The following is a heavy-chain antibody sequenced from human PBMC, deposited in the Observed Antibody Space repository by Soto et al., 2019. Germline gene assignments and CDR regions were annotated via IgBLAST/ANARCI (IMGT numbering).Heavy chain of an antibody. Sequence: PGGSLRLSCVGSGLTFSSYAMGWVRQAPGEGLEWVSGIDGTGGSTYYAESVKGRFTISRDNSKNTLYLQMNSLRVEDTAVYYCAKRLFAIVVVGGYDIWGQGTMVTVSS. CDR3: AKRLFAIVVVGGYDI. CDR1: GLTFSSYA. CDR2: IDGTGGST. J-gene: IGHJ3*02. V-gene: IGHV3-23*01. D-gene: IGHD5-12*01.